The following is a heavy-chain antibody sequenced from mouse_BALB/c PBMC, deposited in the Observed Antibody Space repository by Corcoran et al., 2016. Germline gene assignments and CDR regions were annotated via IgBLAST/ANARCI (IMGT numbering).Heavy chain of an antibody. CDR1: GYTFTDYY. V-gene: IGHV1-19*01. CDR3: AREGLTTVVARFDY. CDR2: VNPYNGGT. Sequence: EVQLQQSGPEMVKPGASVKMYCKASGYTFTDYYMDWVKQSHGESFEWIGRVNPYNGGTSYNQKFKGKATLTVDKSSSTAYMELNSLPSEDSAVYYCAREGLTTVVARFDYWGQGTTLTVSS. J-gene: IGHJ2*01. D-gene: IGHD1-1*01.